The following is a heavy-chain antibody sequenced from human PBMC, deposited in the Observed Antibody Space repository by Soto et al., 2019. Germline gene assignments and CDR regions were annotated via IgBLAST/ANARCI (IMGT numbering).Heavy chain of an antibody. D-gene: IGHD3-10*01. Sequence: QVQLQESGPGLVKPSETLSLTCTVSGGSISSYYCGWIRQPPGKWLEWIGYIYYSGSTNDNPSLKSRVTIPVDTYKNHLSLKLSSVTAADTAVYYCAREGVSSRGYNSYGLDVWGQGTTVTVSS. CDR2: IYYSGST. CDR1: GGSISSYY. V-gene: IGHV4-59*01. CDR3: AREGVSSRGYNSYGLDV. J-gene: IGHJ6*02.